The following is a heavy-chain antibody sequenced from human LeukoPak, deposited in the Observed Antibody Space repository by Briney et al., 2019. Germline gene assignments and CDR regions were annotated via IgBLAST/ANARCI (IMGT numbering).Heavy chain of an antibody. D-gene: IGHD5-18*01. CDR3: AGDSAIVTLFDY. V-gene: IGHV4-39*07. CDR2: IYYSGST. Sequence: SETLSLTCSVSGGSISSSSYYWGWIRQPPGKGLEWSGSIYYSGSTYYNPSLRSRVTISVDTSKNQFSLKLSSVTAADTAVYYCAGDSAIVTLFDYWGQGTLVTVSS. CDR1: GGSISSSSYY. J-gene: IGHJ4*02.